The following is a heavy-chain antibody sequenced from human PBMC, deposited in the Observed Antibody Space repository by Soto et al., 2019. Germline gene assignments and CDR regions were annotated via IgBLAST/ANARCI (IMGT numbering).Heavy chain of an antibody. D-gene: IGHD3-10*01. V-gene: IGHV4-59*08. J-gene: IGHJ5*01. CDR1: GDSFRPNY. Sequence: SDTLSLTCNVSGDSFRPNYWSLLRQPPGKGLEWVGYIYYDGTTSYNPSLKRRVAISLQTSKDQFSLRLTAVNAADPAVYYCARLGRYYQSLDTWGPGTLVTVS. CDR2: IYYDGTT. CDR3: ARLGRYYQSLDT.